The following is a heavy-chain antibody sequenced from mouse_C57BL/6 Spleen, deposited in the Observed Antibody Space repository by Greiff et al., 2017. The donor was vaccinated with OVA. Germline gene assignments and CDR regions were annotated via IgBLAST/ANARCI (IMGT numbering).Heavy chain of an antibody. CDR1: GFSLTSYG. D-gene: IGHD2-13*01. CDR3: ARKGDFAD. Sequence: QVHVKQSGPGLVQPSQSLSITCTVSGFSLTSYGVHWVRQSPGKGLEWLGVIWSGGSTDYNAAFISRLSISTDNSTSHVFFKMNSLQADDTAIYYCARKGDFADWGQGTMVTVSA. CDR2: IWSGGST. V-gene: IGHV2-2*01. J-gene: IGHJ3*01.